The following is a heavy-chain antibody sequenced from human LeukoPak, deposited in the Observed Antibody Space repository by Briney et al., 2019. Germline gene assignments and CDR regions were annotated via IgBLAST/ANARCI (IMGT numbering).Heavy chain of an antibody. V-gene: IGHV1-69*13. Sequence: SVKVSCKASGGTFSSYAISWVRQAPGQGLEWMGGIIPIFGTANYAQKFQGRVTITADESTSTAYMELSSLRSEDTAVYYCARELTAAGTLGFDYWGQGTLVTVSS. CDR3: ARELTAAGTLGFDY. J-gene: IGHJ4*02. CDR2: IIPIFGTA. CDR1: GGTFSSYA. D-gene: IGHD6-13*01.